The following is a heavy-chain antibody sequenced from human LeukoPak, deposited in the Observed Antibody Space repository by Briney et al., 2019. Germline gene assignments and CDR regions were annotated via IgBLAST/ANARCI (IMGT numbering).Heavy chain of an antibody. CDR2: IASDGSST. CDR3: ARGEQLVIYYYYGMDV. CDR1: GFTFSSYA. D-gene: IGHD6-6*01. V-gene: IGHV3-74*01. Sequence: GGSLRLSCAASGFTFSSYAMSWVRQAPGKGLVWVSRIASDGSSTTYADSVKGRFSISRDNAKNTLYLQMNSLRVEDTAVYYCARGEQLVIYYYYGMDVWGQGTTVTVSS. J-gene: IGHJ6*02.